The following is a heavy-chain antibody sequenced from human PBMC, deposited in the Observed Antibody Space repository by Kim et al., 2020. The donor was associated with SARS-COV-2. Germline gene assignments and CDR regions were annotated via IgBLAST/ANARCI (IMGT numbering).Heavy chain of an antibody. CDR3: ARDPVSY. J-gene: IGHJ4*02. CDR2: IKGDGSGE. V-gene: IGHV3-7*01. Sequence: GGSLRLSCAASGFTFSTSWMTWVRQAPGKGLDWVASIKGDGSGEFYVDSVKGRFTISRDNAKSSLYLQMNSLRAEDTAVYYCARDPVSYWGQGTLVTVSS. CDR1: GFTFSTSW.